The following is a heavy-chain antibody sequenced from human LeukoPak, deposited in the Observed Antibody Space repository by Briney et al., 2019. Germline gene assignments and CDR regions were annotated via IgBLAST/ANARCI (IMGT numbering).Heavy chain of an antibody. J-gene: IGHJ4*02. CDR2: IKSKTDGGTT. D-gene: IGHD2-2*01. CDR3: TTGGYCSSTSCR. V-gene: IGHV3-15*01. CDR1: GFTFSNAW. Sequence: GGSLRLSCAASGFTFSNAWMSWVHQAPGKGLEWVGRIKSKTDGGTTDYAAPVKGRFTISRDDSKNTLYLQMNSLKTEDTAVYYGTTGGYCSSTSCRWGQGTLVTVSS.